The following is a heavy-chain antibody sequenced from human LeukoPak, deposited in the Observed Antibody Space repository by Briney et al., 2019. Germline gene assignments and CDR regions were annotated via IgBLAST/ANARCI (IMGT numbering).Heavy chain of an antibody. Sequence: GRSLRLSCAASGFTFSSYAVHWVRQAPGKRLEWVAVISYDGSHKYYADSVKGRFTISRDNSKNTLYLQMNRLRAEDTAEYYCARDWGSSSSDYWGQGTLVTVSS. D-gene: IGHD6-6*01. V-gene: IGHV3-30-3*01. CDR1: GFTFSSYA. CDR3: ARDWGSSSSDY. J-gene: IGHJ4*02. CDR2: ISYDGSHK.